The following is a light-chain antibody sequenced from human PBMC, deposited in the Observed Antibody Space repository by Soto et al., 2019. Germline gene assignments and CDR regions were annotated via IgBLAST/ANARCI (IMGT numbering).Light chain of an antibody. J-gene: IGKJ1*01. Sequence: DIQVTQPPSSLSASVRARVTITYLSSHSISSYLNWYQQKPGKAPKLLIYGASSLQSGVPSRFSGSGSGTDFTLTISSLQPEDFATYYCQQSYSTPWTFGQGTKVDIK. CDR3: QQSYSTPWT. CDR2: GAS. V-gene: IGKV1-39*01. CDR1: HSISSY.